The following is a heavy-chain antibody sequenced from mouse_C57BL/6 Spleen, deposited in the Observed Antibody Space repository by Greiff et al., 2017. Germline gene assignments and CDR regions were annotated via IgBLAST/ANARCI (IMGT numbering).Heavy chain of an antibody. CDR1: GYTFTSSG. Sequence: QVQLQQPGAELVRPGASVKMSCKASGYTFTSSGITWVKQRPGQGLEWIGDIYPGSGSTNYNEKFKSKATLTVDTSSSTAYMQLSSLTSEDSAVYYCARELLDAMDYWGQGTSVTVSS. J-gene: IGHJ4*01. D-gene: IGHD2-12*01. CDR3: ARELLDAMDY. V-gene: IGHV1-55*01. CDR2: IYPGSGST.